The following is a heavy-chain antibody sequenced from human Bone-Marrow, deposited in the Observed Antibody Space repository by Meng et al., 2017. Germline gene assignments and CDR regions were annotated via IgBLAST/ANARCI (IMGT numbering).Heavy chain of an antibody. CDR1: RFTFSSYW. V-gene: IGHV3-7*01. CDR2: MKQDGSEK. Sequence: GESLKISCAASRFTFSSYWMSWVRQAPGKGLEWVANMKQDGSEKHYVDSVKGRFTISRDNAKNSLYLQMNSLRVEDTAVYYCARDRGSRSYNALPGDYWGQGTLVTVSS. J-gene: IGHJ4*02. D-gene: IGHD1-26*01. CDR3: ARDRGSRSYNALPGDY.